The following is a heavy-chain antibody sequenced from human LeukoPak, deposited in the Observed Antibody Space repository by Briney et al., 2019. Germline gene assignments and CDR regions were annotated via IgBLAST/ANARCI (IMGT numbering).Heavy chain of an antibody. V-gene: IGHV3-9*01. CDR2: ISWNSGSI. D-gene: IGHD2/OR15-2a*01. J-gene: IGHJ3*02. CDR1: GFTFDDYA. Sequence: GGSLRLSCAASGFTFDDYAMHWVRQAPGKGLEWVSGISWNSGSIGYADSVKGRFTISRDNAKNSLYLQMNSLRAEDTALYYCAKDTHLLLNAFDIWGQGTMVTVSS. CDR3: AKDTHLLLNAFDI.